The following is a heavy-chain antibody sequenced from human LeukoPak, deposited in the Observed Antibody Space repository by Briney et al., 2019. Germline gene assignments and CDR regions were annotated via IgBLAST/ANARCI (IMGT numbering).Heavy chain of an antibody. CDR2: IYYSGST. Sequence: PSETLSLTCTVSGGSISSYYWSWIRQPPGKGLEWIGYIYYSGSTNYNPSLKSRVTISVDTSKNQFSLELSSVTAADTAVYYCARQGDHNWFDPWGQGTLVTVSS. D-gene: IGHD3-16*01. CDR1: GGSISSYY. V-gene: IGHV4-59*08. J-gene: IGHJ5*02. CDR3: ARQGDHNWFDP.